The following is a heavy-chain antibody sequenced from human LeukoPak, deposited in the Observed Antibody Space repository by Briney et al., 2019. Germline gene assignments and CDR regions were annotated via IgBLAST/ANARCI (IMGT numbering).Heavy chain of an antibody. D-gene: IGHD3-10*01. CDR2: VNPNSGGT. CDR3: AKASMVRGVIDAFDI. J-gene: IGHJ3*02. Sequence: ASVKVSCKASGYTFTGYYMHWVRQAPGQGLERMGWVNPNSGGTNYAQKFQGRVTMTRNTSINTAYMELSRLRCDDTAVYYCAKASMVRGVIDAFDIWGQGTMVTVSS. CDR1: GYTFTGYY. V-gene: IGHV1-2*02.